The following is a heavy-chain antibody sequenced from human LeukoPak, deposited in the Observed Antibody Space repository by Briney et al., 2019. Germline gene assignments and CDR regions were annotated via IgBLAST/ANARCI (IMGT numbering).Heavy chain of an antibody. Sequence: GGSLRLSCVASGFTFGKYWMSWVRQAPGKGLEWVANIKLDGSEKNYVDSVKGRFTISRDNTKNSLYLQMNSLRVEDTAVYYCSKGYSGLLIYALDVWGQGTRVTVSS. CDR1: GFTFGKYW. CDR2: IKLDGSEK. CDR3: SKGYSGLLIYALDV. V-gene: IGHV3-7*03. D-gene: IGHD1-26*01. J-gene: IGHJ3*01.